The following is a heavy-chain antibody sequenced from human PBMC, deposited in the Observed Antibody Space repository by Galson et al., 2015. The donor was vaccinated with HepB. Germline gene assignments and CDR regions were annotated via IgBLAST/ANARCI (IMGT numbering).Heavy chain of an antibody. CDR2: IWYDGSNR. CDR1: GFPFSSYG. D-gene: IGHD3-10*01. J-gene: IGHJ3*02. CDR3: ARDLLGSGGAFDI. V-gene: IGHV3-33*01. Sequence: SLRLSCAASGFPFSSYGMHWVRQAPGKGLEWVTAIWYDGSNRYYADSVKGRFTISRDNSRNTLYLQMDSLRVEDTAVYYCARDLLGSGGAFDIWGQGTMVTVST.